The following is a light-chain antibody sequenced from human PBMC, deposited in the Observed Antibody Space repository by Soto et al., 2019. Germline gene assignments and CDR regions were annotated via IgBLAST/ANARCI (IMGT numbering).Light chain of an antibody. CDR2: NAS. J-gene: IGKJ2*01. V-gene: IGKV3-15*01. CDR1: QTISRS. CDR3: HQYNHWPPGT. Sequence: EILLMQSPGTLSVSPGERATLSCRASQTISRSLAWYQQKPGQAPRLLIYNASTRATGIPARFSGSGSGTDFTLTISTLQPEDFALYYCHQYNHWPPGTFGQGTKVEIK.